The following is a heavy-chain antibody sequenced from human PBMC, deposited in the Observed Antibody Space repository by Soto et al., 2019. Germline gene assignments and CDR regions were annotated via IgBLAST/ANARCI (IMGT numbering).Heavy chain of an antibody. CDR1: GGTFSSYA. CDR3: ARARIISGWYPYNWFDP. V-gene: IGHV1-69*06. J-gene: IGHJ5*02. D-gene: IGHD6-19*01. Sequence: EASEKVSCKASGGTFSSYAISWVRQAPGQGLEWMGGIIPIFGTANYAQKFQGRVTITADKSTSTAYMELSSLRSEDTAVYYCARARIISGWYPYNWFDPWGQGTLVTVSS. CDR2: IIPIFGTA.